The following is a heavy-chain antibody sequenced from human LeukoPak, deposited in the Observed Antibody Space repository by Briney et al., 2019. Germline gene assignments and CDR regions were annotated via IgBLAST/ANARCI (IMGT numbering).Heavy chain of an antibody. CDR3: ARGDEQWLVRRYFDY. CDR1: GFTFSSYG. CDR2: IRYDGSNK. V-gene: IGHV3-30*02. J-gene: IGHJ4*02. Sequence: PGGSLRLSCAASGFTFSSYGMHWVRQAPGKGLEWVAFIRYDGSNKYYADSVKGRFTISRDNSKNTLYLQMGSLRAEDMAVYYCARGDEQWLVRRYFDYWGQGTLVTVSS. D-gene: IGHD6-19*01.